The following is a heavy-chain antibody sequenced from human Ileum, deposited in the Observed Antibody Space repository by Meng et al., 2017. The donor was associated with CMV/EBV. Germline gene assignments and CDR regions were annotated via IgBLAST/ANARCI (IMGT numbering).Heavy chain of an antibody. V-gene: IGHV3-23*01. J-gene: IGHJ4*02. D-gene: IGHD6-6*01. CDR2: ISGSGGST. CDR1: GFTFSSYA. Sequence: GGSLRLSCAASGFTFSSYAMSWVRQAPGKGLEWVSAISGSGGSTYYEDSVKGRFTISRDNSKNTLYLQMNSLRAEDTAVYYCAKARHEYSSSSVRGPFDYWGQGTLVTVSS. CDR3: AKARHEYSSSSVRGPFDY.